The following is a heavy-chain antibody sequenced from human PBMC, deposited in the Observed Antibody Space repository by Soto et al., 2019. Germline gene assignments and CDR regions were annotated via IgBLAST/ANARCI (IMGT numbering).Heavy chain of an antibody. CDR3: TRAVAGPFDL. Sequence: PVGSLRLSCIGSGFTFGDFAFNWFRQAPGKGLEWVGFIRSKVYDATTEYAASVKGRFTISRDDSKSIAYLQMNSLKTEDTAVYYCTRAVAGPFDLWGQGTLVTVSS. V-gene: IGHV3-49*03. D-gene: IGHD6-19*01. CDR2: IRSKVYDATT. J-gene: IGHJ4*02. CDR1: GFTFGDFA.